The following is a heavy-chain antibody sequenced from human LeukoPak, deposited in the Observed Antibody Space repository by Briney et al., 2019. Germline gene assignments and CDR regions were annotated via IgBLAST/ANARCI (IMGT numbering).Heavy chain of an antibody. CDR1: GFTFSSYS. CDR2: ISSSSTI. J-gene: IGHJ4*02. D-gene: IGHD4-17*01. CDR3: ARDPTEMTTVTIDY. Sequence: GGSLRLSCAASGFTFSSYSMNWVRRAPGKGLEWVSYISSSSTIYYADSVKGRFTISRDNAKNSLYLQMNSLRDEDTAVYYCARDPTEMTTVTIDYWGQGTLVTVSS. V-gene: IGHV3-48*02.